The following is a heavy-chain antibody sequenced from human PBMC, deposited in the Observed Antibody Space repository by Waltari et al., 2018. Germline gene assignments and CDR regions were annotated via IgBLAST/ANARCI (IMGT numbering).Heavy chain of an antibody. CDR3: ASDFARGYSYGSHTFDY. D-gene: IGHD5-18*01. V-gene: IGHV3-48*04. CDR2: ISSSSSTI. J-gene: IGHJ4*02. CDR1: GFTFSSYS. Sequence: EVQLVESGGGLVQPGGSLRLSCAASGFTFSSYSMNWVRQAPGKGLEWVSYISSSSSTIYYAEALKGRFTISRDNAKDSLYLQMNSLRAEDTAVYYCASDFARGYSYGSHTFDYWGQGTLVTVSS.